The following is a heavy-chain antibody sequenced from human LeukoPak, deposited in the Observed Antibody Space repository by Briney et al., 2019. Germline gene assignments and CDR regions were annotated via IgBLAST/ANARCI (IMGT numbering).Heavy chain of an antibody. CDR3: ASTTWFMDFDY. CDR1: GFTFSSYW. J-gene: IGHJ4*02. V-gene: IGHV3-7*01. Sequence: GGPLRLSCAASGFTFSSYWMSWVRQAPGKGLEWVANIKQDGSEKYYVDSVKGRFTISRDNAKNSLYLQMNSLRAEDTAVYYCASTTWFMDFDYWGQGTLVTVSS. CDR2: IKQDGSEK. D-gene: IGHD2-8*01.